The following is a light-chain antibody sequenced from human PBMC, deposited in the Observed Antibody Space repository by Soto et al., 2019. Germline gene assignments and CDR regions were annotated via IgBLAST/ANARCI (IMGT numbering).Light chain of an antibody. J-gene: IGKJ5*01. CDR1: QSVNSD. CDR3: QQSYSTPIT. Sequence: IQLTQSPSSLSASVGDRVTITCRASQSVNSDLNWYQQKAGKAPKLLIYAASSLQSGVPSRFSGSGSGTDFTLTISSLQPEDFATYYCQQSYSTPITFGQGTRLEIK. CDR2: AAS. V-gene: IGKV1-39*01.